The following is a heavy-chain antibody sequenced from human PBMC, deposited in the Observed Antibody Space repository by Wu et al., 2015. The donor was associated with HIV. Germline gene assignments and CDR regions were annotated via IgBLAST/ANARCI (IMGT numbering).Heavy chain of an antibody. CDR2: INPNSGGT. Sequence: QVQLVQSGAEVKKPGASVKVSCKASGYTFTGYNIHWVRQAPGQGLQWMGWINPNSGGTNYAQKFQGRVTITADESTSTAYMELSSLRSEDTAVYYCARPSAWIQLWSKDAFDIWAKGTMVTVS. J-gene: IGHJ3*02. V-gene: IGHV1-2*02. CDR1: GYTFTGYN. CDR3: ARPSAWIQLWSKDAFDI. D-gene: IGHD5-18*01.